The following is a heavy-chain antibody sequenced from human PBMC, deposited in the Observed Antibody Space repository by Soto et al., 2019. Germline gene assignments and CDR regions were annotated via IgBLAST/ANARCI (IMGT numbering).Heavy chain of an antibody. CDR3: ASSVPAAIPSDYYYYGMDV. D-gene: IGHD2-2*02. J-gene: IGHJ6*02. CDR1: GGTFSSYA. V-gene: IGHV1-69*13. CDR2: IIPIFGTA. Sequence: GASVKVSCKASGGTFSSYAISWVRQAPEQGLEWMGGIIPIFGTANYAQKFQGRVTITADESTSTAYMELSSLRSEDTAVYYCASSVPAAIPSDYYYYGMDVWGQGTTVTVSS.